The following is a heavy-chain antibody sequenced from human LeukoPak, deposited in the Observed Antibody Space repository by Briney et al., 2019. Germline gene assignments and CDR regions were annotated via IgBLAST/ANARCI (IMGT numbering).Heavy chain of an antibody. J-gene: IGHJ6*03. Sequence: GGSLRLSCAVSGFTFSSYSMNWVRQAPGKGLEWVSYISSSSRSIYYPDSVKGRFTVSRDNGKNSLYLQMDSLRAEDTAVYYCARGDYYYYYYMDVWGKGTTVSVSS. V-gene: IGHV3-48*04. CDR1: GFTFSSYS. CDR3: ARGDYYYYYYMDV. CDR2: ISSSSRSI.